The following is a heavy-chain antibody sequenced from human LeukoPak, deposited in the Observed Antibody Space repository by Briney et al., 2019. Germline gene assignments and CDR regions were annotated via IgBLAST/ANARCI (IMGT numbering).Heavy chain of an antibody. V-gene: IGHV4-59*08. Sequence: SETLSLTCTVSGGSISSYYWSWIRQPPGKGLEWIGYIYYSGSTNYNPSLKSRVTISVDTSKNQFSLKLSSVTAADTAVYYCAGHQTIYDSRGYVDYWGQGTLVTVSS. J-gene: IGHJ4*02. CDR3: AGHQTIYDSRGYVDY. CDR1: GGSISSYY. CDR2: IYYSGST. D-gene: IGHD3-22*01.